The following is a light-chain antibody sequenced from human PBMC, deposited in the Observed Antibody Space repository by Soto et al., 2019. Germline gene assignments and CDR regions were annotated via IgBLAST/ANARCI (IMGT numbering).Light chain of an antibody. CDR2: GAS. Sequence: EIVMTQSPATLSVSPGERATLSCRASQSVSSNLAWYQQKPGQAPRVVILGASTRAIGIPVGFSGSGSGTEFTLTISSLQSEDFAVYYCQQYYNSPPWTFSQGTKVEIK. CDR1: QSVSSN. J-gene: IGKJ1*01. CDR3: QQYYNSPPWT. V-gene: IGKV3-15*01.